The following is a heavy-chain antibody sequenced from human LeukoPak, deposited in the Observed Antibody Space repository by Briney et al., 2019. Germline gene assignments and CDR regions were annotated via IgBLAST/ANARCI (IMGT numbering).Heavy chain of an antibody. Sequence: QAGGSLRLSCAASGFTFSSYSMNWVRQAPGKGLEWVSYISSSSSTIYYADSVKGRFTISRDNAKNSLYLQMNSLRAEETAVYYCARDDGYYYGSGSYSSLDYWGQGTLVTVSS. D-gene: IGHD3-10*01. CDR3: ARDDGYYYGSGSYSSLDY. V-gene: IGHV3-48*01. CDR2: ISSSSSTI. J-gene: IGHJ4*02. CDR1: GFTFSSYS.